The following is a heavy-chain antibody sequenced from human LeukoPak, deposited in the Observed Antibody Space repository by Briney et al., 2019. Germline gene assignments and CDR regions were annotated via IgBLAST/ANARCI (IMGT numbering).Heavy chain of an antibody. V-gene: IGHV3-30*02. Sequence: GGSLRLSCAASEFTFSSFGMHWVRQAPGKGLEWVAFIQYDGSYKEYGDSVKGRFTISRDNSKNTLYLQMNSLRAEDTAVYYCAKDRAARNWFDPWGQGTLVTVSS. CDR3: AKDRAARNWFDP. CDR1: EFTFSSFG. D-gene: IGHD6-25*01. J-gene: IGHJ5*02. CDR2: IQYDGSYK.